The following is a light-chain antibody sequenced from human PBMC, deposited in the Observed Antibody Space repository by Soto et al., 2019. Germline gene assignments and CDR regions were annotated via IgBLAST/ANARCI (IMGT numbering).Light chain of an antibody. CDR1: SSDVGGYNY. CDR2: EVT. Sequence: QSALTQPPSASGSLGQSVTISCTGTSSDVGGYNYVSWHQQHPDKAPKLMIYEVTSRPSGVPDRFSGSKSGNTASLTVSGLQAADEADYYCSSFAGGGNPVLFGGGTKLTVL. J-gene: IGLJ2*01. V-gene: IGLV2-8*01. CDR3: SSFAGGGNPVL.